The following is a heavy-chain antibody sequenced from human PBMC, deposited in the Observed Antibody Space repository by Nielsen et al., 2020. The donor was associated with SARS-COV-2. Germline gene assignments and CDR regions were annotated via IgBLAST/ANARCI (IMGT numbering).Heavy chain of an antibody. D-gene: IGHD2-2*01. V-gene: IGHV1-69*06. CDR1: GGTFSSYA. CDR2: IIPIFGTA. Sequence: SVKVSCKASGGTFSSYAISWVRQAPGQGLEWMGGIIPIFGTANYAQKFQGRVTVTRDTSASTAYMELSSLRSEDTAVYYCARDRSITSRHYSYFYFMDVWGQGTTVTVSS. CDR3: ARDRSITSRHYSYFYFMDV. J-gene: IGHJ6*02.